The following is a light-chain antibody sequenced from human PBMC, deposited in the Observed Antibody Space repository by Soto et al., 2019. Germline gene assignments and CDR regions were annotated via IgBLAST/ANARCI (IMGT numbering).Light chain of an antibody. CDR3: QKYKIYSST. CDR1: QTISSW. CDR2: KAS. V-gene: IGKV1-5*03. J-gene: IGKJ1*01. Sequence: DIQMTQSPSTLSGSVGDRVTITCRASQTISSWLAWYQQKPGKAPKLLIYKASTLKSGVPSRFSGSGSRTEFTLTISSLQPDDFATNYCQKYKIYSSTFVHGTKV.